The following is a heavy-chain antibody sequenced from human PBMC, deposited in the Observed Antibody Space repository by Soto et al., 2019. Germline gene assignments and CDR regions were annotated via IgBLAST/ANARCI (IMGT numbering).Heavy chain of an antibody. CDR3: ARSLMDV. V-gene: IGHV4-39*01. CDR2: IFVSGLT. CDR1: GGSIRESGLY. Sequence: QMQLQESGSGLVKPSETLSLTCTVSGGSIRESGLYWGWIRQSPGKGLGWIGSIFVSGLTHYNPSLKSRVSISIDASKNQCSLNVISVNAADTGVYYCARSLMDVWGKATTVTVSS. J-gene: IGHJ6*03.